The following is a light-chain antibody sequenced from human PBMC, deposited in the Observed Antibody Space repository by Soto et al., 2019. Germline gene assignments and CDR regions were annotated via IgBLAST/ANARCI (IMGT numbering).Light chain of an antibody. V-gene: IGKV2-30*01. J-gene: IGKJ2*01. Sequence: EVVMTQSPLSLPVTLGQPASISCRSSQSLAYSDGNTYLNWFQQRPGQSPRRLIYKVSNRDSGVPVRFSGSASGTDFTLKISRVEAEDVGVYYCMQGTHWPPYTFGQGTKLEIK. CDR3: MQGTHWPPYT. CDR1: QSLAYSDGNTY. CDR2: KVS.